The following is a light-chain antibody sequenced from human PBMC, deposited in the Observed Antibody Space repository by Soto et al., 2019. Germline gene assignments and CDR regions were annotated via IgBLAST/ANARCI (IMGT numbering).Light chain of an antibody. V-gene: IGKV1-16*01. CDR1: QDINNY. J-gene: IGKJ5*01. CDR3: QQYNRYPIT. Sequence: DIQMTQSPSSLSASVGDRVTITCQASQDINNYLAWFQQKPGKAPRSLIYGASSLQSGVPSRFSGSRSGTDFTLTISSLQPEDFATYYCQQYNRYPITFGQGTRLEMK. CDR2: GAS.